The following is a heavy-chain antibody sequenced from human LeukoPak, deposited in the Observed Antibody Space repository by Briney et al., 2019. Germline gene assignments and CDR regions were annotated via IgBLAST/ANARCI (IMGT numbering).Heavy chain of an antibody. D-gene: IGHD2-15*01. CDR2: TSGSGDIR. Sequence: PGGSLRLSCAASGFTFKNYAMTWVRQAPGKGLEWVSRTSGSGDIRLYADSVKGRFTISRTNSEIRLYLQMNSLRADDSGVYYCANYRSGGGGYYSGLEHWGQGTQVTVSS. J-gene: IGHJ1*01. CDR3: ANYRSGGGGYYSGLEH. V-gene: IGHV3-23*01. CDR1: GFTFKNYA.